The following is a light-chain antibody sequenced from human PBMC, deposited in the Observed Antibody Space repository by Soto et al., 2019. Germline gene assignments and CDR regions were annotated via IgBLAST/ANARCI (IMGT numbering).Light chain of an antibody. J-gene: IGLJ1*01. CDR3: CSYAGITTYYV. Sequence: QSVLTQPASVSGSPGQSITISCTGTSSDVGSYNLVSWYQQHPGEAPKLMIYGGTKRPSGVSTRFSGTKSGNSVSLTISGRQAEEKADYYCCSYAGITTYYVFGTGTKLNVL. CDR1: SSDVGSYNL. V-gene: IGLV2-23*01. CDR2: GGT.